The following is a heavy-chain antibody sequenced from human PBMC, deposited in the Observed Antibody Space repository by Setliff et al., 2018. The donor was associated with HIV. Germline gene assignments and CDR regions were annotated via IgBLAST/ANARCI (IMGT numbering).Heavy chain of an antibody. Sequence: GESLKISCKAVDYTFTTYWIGWVRQMPGEGLEWMGIIYPDDSNIRYNPSFQSQVTISADKSITTAYLEIHTLKASDTATYYCARRDGRSMNAFQIWGPGTMVTVSS. CDR2: IYPDDSNI. J-gene: IGHJ3*01. V-gene: IGHV5-51*01. CDR1: DYTFTTYW. D-gene: IGHD6-13*01. CDR3: ARRDGRSMNAFQI.